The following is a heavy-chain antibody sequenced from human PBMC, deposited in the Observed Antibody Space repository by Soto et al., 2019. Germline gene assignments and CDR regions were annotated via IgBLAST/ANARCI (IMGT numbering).Heavy chain of an antibody. Sequence: QVQLVQSGTEVKKPGASVKVSCRSSAYTFITDYIHWVRQAPGQGLEWLGVTQPSGGQTYRAQKLKGRFTLTRDTTTRIVYMELRSVTAEGTAIYYCARDGSRWNFDFRGQGTLVTFSS. CDR3: ARDGSRWNFDF. CDR2: TQPSGGQT. J-gene: IGHJ4*02. V-gene: IGHV1-46*04. CDR1: AYTFITDY. D-gene: IGHD6-13*01.